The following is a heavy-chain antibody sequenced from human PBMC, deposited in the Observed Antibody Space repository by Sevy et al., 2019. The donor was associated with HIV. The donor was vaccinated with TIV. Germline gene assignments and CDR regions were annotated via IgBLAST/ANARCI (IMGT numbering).Heavy chain of an antibody. CDR3: AREVGATPPDY. Sequence: SETLSLTCTVSGGSISSGDYYWSWIRQPPGKGLEWIGYIYYSGSTYYHPSLKSRVTISVDTSKNQFSLKLSSVTAADTAVYYCAREVGATPPDYWGQGTLVTVSS. CDR1: GGSISSGDYY. D-gene: IGHD1-26*01. CDR2: IYYSGST. V-gene: IGHV4-30-4*01. J-gene: IGHJ4*02.